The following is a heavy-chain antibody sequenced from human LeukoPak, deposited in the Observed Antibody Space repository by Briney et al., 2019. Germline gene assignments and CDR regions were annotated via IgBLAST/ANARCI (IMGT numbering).Heavy chain of an antibody. D-gene: IGHD1-7*01. J-gene: IGHJ3*02. CDR1: GGSISGYY. V-gene: IGHV4-4*07. CDR3: ARPITGTTTAFDI. CDR2: VYTSGST. Sequence: PSETLSLTCSVSGGSISGYYWTWIRQPAGKGLEWIGRVYTSGSTHYNPSLKTRLTMSVDTSKNQFSLKLSSVIAADTAVYYCARPITGTTTAFDIWGQGTMVTVSS.